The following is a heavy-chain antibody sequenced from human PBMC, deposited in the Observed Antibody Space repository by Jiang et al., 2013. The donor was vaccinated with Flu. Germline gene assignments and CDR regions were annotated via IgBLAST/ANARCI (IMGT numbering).Heavy chain of an antibody. V-gene: IGHV1-46*01. Sequence: STSYAQKFQGRVTMTRDTSTSTVYMELSSLRSEDTAVYYCARGKSYYVACLRYWGQGTLVTVSS. D-gene: IGHD1-26*01. J-gene: IGHJ4*02. CDR2: ST. CDR3: ARGKSYYVACLRY.